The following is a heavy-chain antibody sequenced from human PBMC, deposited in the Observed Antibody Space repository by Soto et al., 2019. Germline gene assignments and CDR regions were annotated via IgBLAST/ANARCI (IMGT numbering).Heavy chain of an antibody. CDR3: ARSGRSWNLREFDY. CDR1: GYTFVTYG. V-gene: IGHV1-18*01. D-gene: IGHD6-13*01. CDR2: ISASNGNT. J-gene: IGHJ4*02. Sequence: QVPLVQSGAEVKKPGASVKVSCKASGYTFVTYGFSWVRQAPGQGLEWMGWISASNGNTNYAQKLRGRVTMTSDTSTSTAYMGLRSLRSDDTAVFYCARSGRSWNLREFDYWGQGTLVTVSS.